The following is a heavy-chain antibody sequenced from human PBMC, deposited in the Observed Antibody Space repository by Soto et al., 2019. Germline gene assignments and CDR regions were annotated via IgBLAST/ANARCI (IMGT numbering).Heavy chain of an antibody. CDR1: GYTFTSYA. Sequence: QVQLVQSGAEEKKPGASVKVSCKASGYTFTSYAMHWVRQAPGQRLEWMGWINAGNGNTKYSQKFQDRVTITRDTSARTADMELRSLRSEDTAVYYCARDVAAADYWGQGTLVTVSS. J-gene: IGHJ4*02. CDR2: INAGNGNT. CDR3: ARDVAAADY. D-gene: IGHD6-13*01. V-gene: IGHV1-3*05.